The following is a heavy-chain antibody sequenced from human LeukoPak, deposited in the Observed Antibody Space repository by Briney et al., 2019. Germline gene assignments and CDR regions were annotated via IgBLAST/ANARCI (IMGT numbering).Heavy chain of an antibody. V-gene: IGHV4-39*07. D-gene: IGHD4-17*01. CDR3: ARDALSGGYGDYRDY. Sequence: SETLSLTCTVSGGSISSSSYYWGWIRQPPGKGLEWVGSIYYSGSTYYNPSLKSRVTISVDTSKNQFSLKLSSVTAADTAVYYCARDALSGGYGDYRDYWGQGTLVTVSS. J-gene: IGHJ4*02. CDR2: IYYSGST. CDR1: GGSISSSSYY.